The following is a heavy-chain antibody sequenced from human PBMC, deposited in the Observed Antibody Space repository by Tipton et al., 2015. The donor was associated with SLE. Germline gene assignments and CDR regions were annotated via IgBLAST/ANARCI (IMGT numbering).Heavy chain of an antibody. D-gene: IGHD6-13*01. CDR1: GGSISSGGYI. V-gene: IGHV4-31*03. J-gene: IGHJ5*02. Sequence: TLSLTCTVSGGSISSGGYIWSWIRQHPGKGLVWIGYIYYSGCTYYNPSLKSRVNISVDTSKKQFSLKLSSVTAADTAVYYCAAQGPAAGTRWFDPWGQGTRVTVSS. CDR3: AAQGPAAGTRWFDP. CDR2: IYYSGCT.